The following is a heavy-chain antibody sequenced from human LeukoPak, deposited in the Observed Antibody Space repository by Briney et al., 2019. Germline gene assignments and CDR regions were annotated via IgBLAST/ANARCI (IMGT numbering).Heavy chain of an antibody. V-gene: IGHV3-7*01. CDR1: GFTFSSYG. D-gene: IGHD1-14*01. CDR2: IKENGNEQ. Sequence: GSLRLSCAASGFTFSSYGMHWVRQAPGKGPEWVAHIKENGNEQYYADSVKGRFTISRDNVKQSLGLQMNSLRVEDTAVYYCARGPGDFDASDIWGQGTMVTVSS. J-gene: IGHJ3*02. CDR3: ARGPGDFDASDI.